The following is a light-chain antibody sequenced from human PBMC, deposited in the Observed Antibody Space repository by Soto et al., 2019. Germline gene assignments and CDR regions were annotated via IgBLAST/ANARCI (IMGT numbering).Light chain of an antibody. J-gene: IGKJ3*01. Sequence: EVVLTQSPATLSVSPGERATLSCRASQTVGTNLAWYQQRPGQAPRLLIYGASTRATGNPARFSGGGSGSEFTITISSPQSDDFAVYYCQQYNKWPLFTFGPGTRVDNK. V-gene: IGKV3-15*01. CDR2: GAS. CDR1: QTVGTN. CDR3: QQYNKWPLFT.